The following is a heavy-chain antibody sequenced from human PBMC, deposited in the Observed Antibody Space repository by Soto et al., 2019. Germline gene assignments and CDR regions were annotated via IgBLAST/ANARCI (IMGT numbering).Heavy chain of an antibody. CDR3: ARDDGRYCSSTSCYKYYFAY. CDR2: IWYDGSNK. CDR1: GFTFSSYG. J-gene: IGHJ4*02. D-gene: IGHD2-2*02. Sequence: GGSLRLSCAASGFTFSSYGMHWVRQAPGKGLEWVAVIWYDGSNKYYADSVKGRFTISRDNSKNTLYLQMNSLRAEYTAVYYCARDDGRYCSSTSCYKYYFAYWGQGTLVTVSS. V-gene: IGHV3-33*08.